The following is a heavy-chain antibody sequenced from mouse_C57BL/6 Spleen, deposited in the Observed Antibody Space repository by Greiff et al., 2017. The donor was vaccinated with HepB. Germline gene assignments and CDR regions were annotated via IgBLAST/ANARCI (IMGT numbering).Heavy chain of an antibody. D-gene: IGHD2-4*01. CDR2: ISNGGGST. CDR1: GFTFSDYY. J-gene: IGHJ3*01. V-gene: IGHV5-12*01. Sequence: EVMLVESGGGLVQPGGSLKLSCAASGFTFSDYYMYWVRQTPEKRLEWVAYISNGGGSTYYPDTVKGRFTISRDNAKNTLYLQMSRLKSEDTAMYYCARRGDYEGAWFAYWGQGTLVTVSA. CDR3: ARRGDYEGAWFAY.